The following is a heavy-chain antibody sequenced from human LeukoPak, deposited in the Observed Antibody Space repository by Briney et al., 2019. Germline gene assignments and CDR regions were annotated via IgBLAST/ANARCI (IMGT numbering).Heavy chain of an antibody. CDR3: AKAAAYYDSSGEVWCDY. D-gene: IGHD3-22*01. CDR1: GFPFNTYA. V-gene: IGHV3-64*04. CDR2: ISSNGDNT. J-gene: IGHJ4*02. Sequence: GGSLRLSCSASGFPFNTYAIHWVRQAPGKGLEYVAGISSNGDNTDFADSAKGRFTISRDNSKNTLYLQMNSLRTEDTAVYYCAKAAAYYDSSGEVWCDYWGQGTLVTVSS.